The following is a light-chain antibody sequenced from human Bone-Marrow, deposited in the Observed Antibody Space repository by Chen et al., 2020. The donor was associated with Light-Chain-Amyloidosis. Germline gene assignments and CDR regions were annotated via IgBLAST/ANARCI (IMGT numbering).Light chain of an antibody. CDR3: QSADSSGTYEVI. CDR2: RDT. J-gene: IGLJ2*01. CDR1: DLPTKY. V-gene: IGLV3-25*03. Sequence: SYELTQPPSLSASPGQPARITCSGDDLPTKYAYWYQQKPGQAPVLVIHRDTERPSGISERFPGSSSGTTATLTISGVQAEDEADYHCQSADSSGTYEVIFGGGTKLTVL.